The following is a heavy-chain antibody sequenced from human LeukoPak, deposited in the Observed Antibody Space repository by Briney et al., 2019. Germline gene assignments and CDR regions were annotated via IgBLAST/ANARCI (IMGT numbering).Heavy chain of an antibody. CDR2: MSSHGDST. J-gene: IGHJ6*02. CDR1: GFTFSSYG. V-gene: IGHV3-64*01. D-gene: IGHD2-2*01. Sequence: LPGGSLRLSCAASGFTFSSYGMYWVRQAPGKGLEYVSAMSSHGDSTYYTNSVKGRFTISRDNSKNTLYLQMNSLRAEDTAVYYCAKQDIVVVPAVMYYGMDVWGQGTTVTVSS. CDR3: AKQDIVVVPAVMYYGMDV.